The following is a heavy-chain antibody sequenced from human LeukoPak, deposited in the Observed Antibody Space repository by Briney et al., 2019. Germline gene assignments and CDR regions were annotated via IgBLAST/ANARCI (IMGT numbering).Heavy chain of an antibody. D-gene: IGHD2-15*01. V-gene: IGHV4-61*08. CDR1: GGSISSGGYS. Sequence: SQTLSLTCAVSGGSISSGGYSWSWIRQPPGKGLEWIGYIYYSGSTNYNPSLKSRVTISVDTSKNQFSLKLSSVTAADTAVYYCARGGYCSGGSCYGPAEYFQHWGQGTLVTVSS. CDR2: IYYSGST. J-gene: IGHJ1*01. CDR3: ARGGYCSGGSCYGPAEYFQH.